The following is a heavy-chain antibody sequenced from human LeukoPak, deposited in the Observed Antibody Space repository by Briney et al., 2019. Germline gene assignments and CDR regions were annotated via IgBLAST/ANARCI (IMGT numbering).Heavy chain of an antibody. CDR3: AREDGGSYGLLDY. CDR2: IYTNWRT. V-gene: IGHV4-4*07. J-gene: IGHJ4*02. CDR1: GGSISSYY. D-gene: IGHD1-26*01. Sequence: SETLSLTCTVSGGSISSYYWSWIRQPAGKGLECIGRIYTNWRTNYDPSLKSRVTLSGDTSKNQFSLELSSVTAADTAVYYCAREDGGSYGLLDYWGQGTLVTVSS.